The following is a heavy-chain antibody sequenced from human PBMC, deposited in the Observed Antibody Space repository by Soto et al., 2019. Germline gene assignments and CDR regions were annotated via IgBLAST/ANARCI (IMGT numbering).Heavy chain of an antibody. CDR2: IYYSGST. J-gene: IGHJ4*02. V-gene: IGHV4-30-4*01. CDR3: AREGPFWSGYSFADY. CDR1: GGSISSGDYY. Sequence: SETLSLTCTVSGGSISSGDYYWSWIRQPPGKGLEWIGYIYYSGSTYYNPSLKSRVTISVDTSKNQFSLKLSSVTAADTAVYYCAREGPFWSGYSFADYWGQGTLVTVSS. D-gene: IGHD3-3*01.